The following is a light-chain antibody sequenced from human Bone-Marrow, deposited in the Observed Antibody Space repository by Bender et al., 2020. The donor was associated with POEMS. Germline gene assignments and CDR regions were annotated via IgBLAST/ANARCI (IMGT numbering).Light chain of an antibody. Sequence: QLVLTQSPSASASLGASVKLTCTLTSGHINYAIAWHQQQPQKGPRFLMTVNSDGTYNRGDGIPERFSGSNSGNTATLTITRVEAGDEADYFCQVWDRYTDHPVFGEGTQLTVL. CDR1: SGHINYA. J-gene: IGLJ7*01. CDR2: VNSDGTY. CDR3: QVWDRYTDHPV. V-gene: IGLV4-69*01.